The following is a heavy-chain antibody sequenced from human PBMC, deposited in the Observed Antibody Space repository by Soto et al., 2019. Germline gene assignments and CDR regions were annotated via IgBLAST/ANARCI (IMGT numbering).Heavy chain of an antibody. CDR1: GGSINSASYH. Sequence: QVQLQESGPGLVQPSETLSLTCSVSGGSINSASYHWSWLRPHPGKGLEFIGYIFYTGSTYYNPSLETRLTISVDTSKNHVSLRLNAVTAADTAVYYGARLDYGDSAFDSWGRGILVTVSS. CDR3: ARLDYGDSAFDS. V-gene: IGHV4-31*03. J-gene: IGHJ4*02. CDR2: IFYTGST. D-gene: IGHD4-17*01.